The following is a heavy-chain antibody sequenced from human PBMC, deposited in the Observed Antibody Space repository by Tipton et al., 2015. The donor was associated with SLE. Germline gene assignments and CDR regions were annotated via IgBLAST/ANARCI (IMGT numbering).Heavy chain of an antibody. Sequence: TLSLTCTVPGGSLSNYFWSWIRQTPEKGLEWIGYVHYTGNSIHNPSLQRRVTMSVDTSKNQVSLKLSSVTAADTAVYYCARLDGRQFDPWGQGTLVTVSS. CDR3: ARLDGRQFDP. CDR1: GGSLSNYF. J-gene: IGHJ5*02. V-gene: IGHV4-59*08. CDR2: VHYTGNS. D-gene: IGHD5-24*01.